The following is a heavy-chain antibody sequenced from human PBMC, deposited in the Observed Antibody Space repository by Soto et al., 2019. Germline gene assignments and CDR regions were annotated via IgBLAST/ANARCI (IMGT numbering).Heavy chain of an antibody. CDR3: ARDPAFLDSYYYYMDV. D-gene: IGHD3-3*01. Sequence: GGSLRLSCAASGFTFSSYSMNWVRQAPGKGLEWVSSISSSSSYIYYADSVKGRFTISRDNAKNTLYLQMNSLRAEDTAVYYCARDPAFLDSYYYYMDVRGKGTTVTVSS. J-gene: IGHJ6*03. CDR2: ISSSSSYI. V-gene: IGHV3-21*01. CDR1: GFTFSSYS.